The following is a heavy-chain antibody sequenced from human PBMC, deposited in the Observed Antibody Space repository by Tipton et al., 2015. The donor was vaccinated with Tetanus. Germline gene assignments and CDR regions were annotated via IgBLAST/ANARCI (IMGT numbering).Heavy chain of an antibody. Sequence: TLSLTCTVSGDSMTRYYWSWIRQPHGKGLEWISYIFASGSTNYNPALKSRVTISMDTSKNQISLNLTSVTAADTAVYFCARRSYCTSARCFDAFDLWGPGTRVTVSS. CDR2: IFASGST. CDR3: ARRSYCTSARCFDAFDL. J-gene: IGHJ3*01. D-gene: IGHD2-8*01. CDR1: GDSMTRYY. V-gene: IGHV4-4*08.